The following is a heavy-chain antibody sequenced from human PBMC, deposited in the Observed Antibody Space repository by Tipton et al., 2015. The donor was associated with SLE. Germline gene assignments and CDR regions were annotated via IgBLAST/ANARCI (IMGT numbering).Heavy chain of an antibody. CDR2: IRYDGSNK. D-gene: IGHD1-26*01. CDR1: GFTFSSYG. V-gene: IGHV3-30*02. CDR3: AKDHSGSYLYYFDY. J-gene: IGHJ4*02. Sequence: SLRLSCAASGFTFSSYGMHWVRQAPGKGLEWVAFIRYDGSNKYYADSVKGRFTISRDNSKNTLYLQMNSLRAEDTAVYYCAKDHSGSYLYYFDYWGQGTLVTVSS.